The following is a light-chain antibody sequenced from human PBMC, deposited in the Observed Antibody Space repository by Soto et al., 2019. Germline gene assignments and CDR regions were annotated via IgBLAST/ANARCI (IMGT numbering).Light chain of an antibody. V-gene: IGKV3-20*01. CDR2: DAS. J-gene: IGKJ1*01. Sequence: EIELTQSPGTLSLSPGERATLSCRASQSVSSNYLAWYQQKPGQAPRLLIYDASSRATGIPDRFSGSGSETDFTLTISRLEPEDFAVYYCQQYGSSPWTFGQGTKVEIK. CDR1: QSVSSNY. CDR3: QQYGSSPWT.